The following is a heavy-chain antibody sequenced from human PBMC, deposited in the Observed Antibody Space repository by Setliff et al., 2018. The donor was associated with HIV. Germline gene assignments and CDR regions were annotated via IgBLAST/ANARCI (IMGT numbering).Heavy chain of an antibody. V-gene: IGHV4-59*12. D-gene: IGHD3-10*01. CDR2: IYYNGNT. J-gene: IGHJ6*03. CDR3: ARGPRYGSGNYYYYYYYMDV. CDR1: GGSISSYY. Sequence: PSETLSLTCTVSGGSISSYYWSWIRQPPGKGLEWIGYIYYNGNTNYNPSLKSRVTISVDTSKNQFSLKLSSVTAADTAVYYCARGPRYGSGNYYYYYYYMDVWGKGTTVTVSS.